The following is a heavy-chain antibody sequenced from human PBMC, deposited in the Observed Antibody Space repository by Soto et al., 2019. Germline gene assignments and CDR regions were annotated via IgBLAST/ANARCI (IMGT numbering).Heavy chain of an antibody. CDR1: GFTFSIYA. J-gene: IGHJ5*02. D-gene: IGHD6-13*01. CDR2: VSGSGGST. Sequence: EVQLLESGGGLVQPGGSLRLSCAASGFTFSIYAMSWVRQAPGKGLEWVSSVSGSGGSTYYADSVKGRFTISRDNSKNTLYLQMSSLRAEDMAVYYCAKNAAAVNNWFDPWGQGTLVTVSS. V-gene: IGHV3-23*01. CDR3: AKNAAAVNNWFDP.